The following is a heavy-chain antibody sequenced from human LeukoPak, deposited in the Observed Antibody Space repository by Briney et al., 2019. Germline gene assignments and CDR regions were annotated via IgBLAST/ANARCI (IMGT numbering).Heavy chain of an antibody. CDR3: ARSYGGAPDV. V-gene: IGHV3-53*04. D-gene: IGHD4-23*01. Sequence: LEWVSVIYSGGSTYYADSVKGRFTISRHNSKNTLYLQMNSLRAEDTAVYYCARSYGGAPDVWGQGTTVTVSS. J-gene: IGHJ6*02. CDR2: IYSGGST.